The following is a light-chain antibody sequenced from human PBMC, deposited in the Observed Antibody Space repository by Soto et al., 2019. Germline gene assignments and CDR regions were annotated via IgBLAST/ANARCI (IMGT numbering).Light chain of an antibody. V-gene: IGLV1-47*01. CDR3: AAWDDSLSALV. CDR2: RNN. Sequence: QSVLTQPPSASGTPGQRVTISCSGSSSNIGSNYVYWYQQLPGTVPKLLIYRNNQRPSGVPDRFSGSKSGTSASLAISGLRSEDEADYYCAAWDDSLSALVFGGGTKLTVL. CDR1: SSNIGSNY. J-gene: IGLJ2*01.